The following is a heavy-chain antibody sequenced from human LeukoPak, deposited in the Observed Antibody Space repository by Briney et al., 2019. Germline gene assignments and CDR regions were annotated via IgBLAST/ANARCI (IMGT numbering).Heavy chain of an antibody. CDR1: GGSISSYY. CDR2: IYYTGST. J-gene: IGHJ5*02. CDR3: ARHTIVSHLAWFVP. V-gene: IGHV4-59*08. Sequence: PSETLSLTCTVSGGSISSYYWSWIRQPPGKGLEWIGYIYYTGSTNYNPSLKSRVTISVDTSKNQFSLKLSSVTAADTAIYYCARHTIVSHLAWFVPWGPGTLVTVSS. D-gene: IGHD1-26*01.